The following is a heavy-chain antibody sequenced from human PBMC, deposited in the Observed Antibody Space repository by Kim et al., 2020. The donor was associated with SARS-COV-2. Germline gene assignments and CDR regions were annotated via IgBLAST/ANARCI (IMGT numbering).Heavy chain of an antibody. CDR2: GET. Sequence: GETIYAQKFQGRVTMTEDTSTDTAYMELSSLRSEDTAVYYCATEEDGMDVWGQGTTVTVSS. CDR3: ATEEDGMDV. V-gene: IGHV1-24*01. J-gene: IGHJ6*02.